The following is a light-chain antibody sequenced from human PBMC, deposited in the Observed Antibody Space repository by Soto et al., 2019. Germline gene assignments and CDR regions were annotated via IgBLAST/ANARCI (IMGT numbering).Light chain of an antibody. CDR1: NSNVGRNY. Sequence: QAVVTQPPSASGTPGQRVTFSCSGANSNVGRNYVTWYQQFPGTAPKILIHSNSQRPSGVPDRFSASKSGASASLAISGLRPEDEADYFCAAWDDILSGVIFGGGTKVTVL. CDR3: AAWDDILSGVI. CDR2: SNS. J-gene: IGLJ2*01. V-gene: IGLV1-47*02.